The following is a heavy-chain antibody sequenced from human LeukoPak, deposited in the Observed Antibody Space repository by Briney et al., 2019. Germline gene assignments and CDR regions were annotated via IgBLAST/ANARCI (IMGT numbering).Heavy chain of an antibody. CDR2: ISGSGGST. J-gene: IGHJ4*02. CDR3: AKDYDSSGYPFDY. D-gene: IGHD3-22*01. V-gene: IGHV3-23*01. Sequence: GGSLRLSCAASGFTFSSYAMSWVRQAPGKGLEWVSAISGSGGSTYYADSVKGRSTISRDNSKNTLYLQMNSLRAEGTAVYYCAKDYDSSGYPFDYWGQGTLVTVSS. CDR1: GFTFSSYA.